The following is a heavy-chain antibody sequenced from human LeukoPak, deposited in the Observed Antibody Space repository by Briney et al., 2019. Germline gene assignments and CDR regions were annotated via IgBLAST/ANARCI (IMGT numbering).Heavy chain of an antibody. D-gene: IGHD6-13*01. CDR3: ARRMYSSSWYGQYASDI. CDR1: GYSFTSYW. Sequence: PGESLKISCKGSGYSFTSYWIGWVRQMPGKGLEWMGIIYPGDSNTRYSPSFQGQVTISADKSINTAYLHWSSLKASDTAMYYCARRMYSSSWYGQYASDIWGQGTMVTVSS. V-gene: IGHV5-51*01. CDR2: IYPGDSNT. J-gene: IGHJ3*02.